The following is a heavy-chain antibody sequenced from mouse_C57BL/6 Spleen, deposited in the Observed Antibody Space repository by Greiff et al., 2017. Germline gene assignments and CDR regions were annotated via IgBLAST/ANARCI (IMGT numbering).Heavy chain of an antibody. V-gene: IGHV2-9-1*01. CDR1: GFSLTSYA. Sequence: VQLKESGPGLVAPSQSLSITCTVSGFSLTSYAISWVRQPPGKGLEWLGVIWTGGGTNYNSALKSRLSISKDNSKSQVFLKMNSLQTDDTARYYCATHYGSSPHYYAMDYWGQGTSVTVSS. D-gene: IGHD1-1*01. CDR3: ATHYGSSPHYYAMDY. J-gene: IGHJ4*01. CDR2: IWTGGGT.